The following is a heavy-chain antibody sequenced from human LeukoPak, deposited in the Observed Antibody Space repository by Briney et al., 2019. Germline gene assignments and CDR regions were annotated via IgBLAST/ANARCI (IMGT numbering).Heavy chain of an antibody. Sequence: GASVTVSCKASGYTFTSYYMHWVRQAPGQGLEWMGIINPSGGSTSYAQKFQGRVTMTRDTSTSTVYMELSSLRSEDTAVYYCARGQKRITIFGVVETKKNWFDPWGQGTLVTVSS. J-gene: IGHJ5*02. D-gene: IGHD3-3*01. V-gene: IGHV1-46*01. CDR2: INPSGGST. CDR1: GYTFTSYY. CDR3: ARGQKRITIFGVVETKKNWFDP.